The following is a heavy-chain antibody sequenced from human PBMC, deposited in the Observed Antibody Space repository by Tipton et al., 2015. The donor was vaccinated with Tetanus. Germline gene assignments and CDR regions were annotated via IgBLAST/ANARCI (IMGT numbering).Heavy chain of an antibody. CDR1: GGSISSYY. CDR3: ARGKHTVTFDY. J-gene: IGHJ4*02. V-gene: IGHV4-4*07. D-gene: IGHD4-17*01. CDR2: IYTSGST. Sequence: TLSLTCTASGGSISSYYWSWIRQPAGKGLEWIGHIYTSGSTNYNPSLKSRVTISVDTSKNQFSLKLSSVTAADTAVYYCARGKHTVTFDYWGQGTLVTVSS.